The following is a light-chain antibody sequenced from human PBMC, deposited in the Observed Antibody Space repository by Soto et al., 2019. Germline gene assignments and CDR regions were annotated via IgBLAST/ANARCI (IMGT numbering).Light chain of an antibody. CDR3: QQYDSFSVT. CDR2: AAS. CDR1: QSVSRNY. Sequence: EIVLAQSPGTLSLSPGQRATLSCRASQSVSRNYVAWYQHKPGQAPRLLIYAASSRPSGIPDRFGGSGSGTDFTLTISRLEPEDFATYYCQQYDSFSVTFGQGTRLEIK. J-gene: IGKJ5*01. V-gene: IGKV3-20*01.